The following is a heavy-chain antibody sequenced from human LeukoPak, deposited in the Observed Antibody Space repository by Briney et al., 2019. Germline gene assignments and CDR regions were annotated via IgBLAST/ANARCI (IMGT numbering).Heavy chain of an antibody. CDR3: ARDGSQYSSGWYHFDY. J-gene: IGHJ4*02. D-gene: IGHD6-19*01. Sequence: SGGSLRLSCAASGFTFDDYGMSWVRQAPGKGLEWVSGINWNGGSTGYADSVKGRFTISRDNAKNSLYLQMNSLRAEDTAVYYCARDGSQYSSGWYHFDYRGQGTLVTVSS. CDR2: INWNGGST. V-gene: IGHV3-20*04. CDR1: GFTFDDYG.